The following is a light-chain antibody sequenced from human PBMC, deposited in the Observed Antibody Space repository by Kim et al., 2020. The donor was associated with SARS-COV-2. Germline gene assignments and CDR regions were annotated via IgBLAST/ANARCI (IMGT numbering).Light chain of an antibody. Sequence: SPGQTARITCSGEALTKQFGYWYQQRPGRAPILVLYRDKERPSWIPERFSGSRSGTTLTLTITGVQTEDEGDYFCQSADITGTSWIFGGGTKLTVL. J-gene: IGLJ2*01. V-gene: IGLV3-25*03. CDR2: RDK. CDR1: ALTKQF. CDR3: QSADITGTSWI.